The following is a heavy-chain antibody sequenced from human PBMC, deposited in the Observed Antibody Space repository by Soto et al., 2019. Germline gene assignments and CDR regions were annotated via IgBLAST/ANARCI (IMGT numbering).Heavy chain of an antibody. J-gene: IGHJ4*02. Sequence: SXTLSLTCTVSGGSMSSYYWSWIRQPPVNGLEWIGYIYYSGSTNYNPSLKSRVTISVDTSKNQFSLKLSSVTAADTAVYYCARYSYGLSFDYWGQGTLVTVSS. V-gene: IGHV4-59*01. D-gene: IGHD5-18*01. CDR3: ARYSYGLSFDY. CDR2: IYYSGST. CDR1: GGSMSSYY.